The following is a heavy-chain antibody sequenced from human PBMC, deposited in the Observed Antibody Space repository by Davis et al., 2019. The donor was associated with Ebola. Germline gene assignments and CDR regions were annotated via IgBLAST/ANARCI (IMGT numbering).Heavy chain of an antibody. CDR3: ARNRVVIHYYYYGMDV. D-gene: IGHD3-22*01. Sequence: MPGGSLRLSCTVSGGSISSSSYYWGWIRQPPGKGLEWIGSIYYSGSTYYNPSLKSRVTISVDTSKNQFSLKLSSVTAADTAVYYCARNRVVIHYYYYGMDVWGQGTTVTVSS. CDR1: GGSISSSSYY. CDR2: IYYSGST. J-gene: IGHJ6*02. V-gene: IGHV4-39*07.